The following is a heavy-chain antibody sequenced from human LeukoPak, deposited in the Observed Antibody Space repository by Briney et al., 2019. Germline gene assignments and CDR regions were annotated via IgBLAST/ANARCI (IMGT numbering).Heavy chain of an antibody. CDR1: GFTFSSYS. V-gene: IGHV3-21*01. CDR2: ISSSSSYI. Sequence: PGGSLRLSCAASGFTFSSYSMNWVRQAPGKGLEWVSSISSSSSYIYYAGSVKGRFTISRDNAKNSLYLQTNSLRAEDTAVYYCAREGHFDYWGQGTLVTVSS. J-gene: IGHJ4*02. CDR3: AREGHFDY.